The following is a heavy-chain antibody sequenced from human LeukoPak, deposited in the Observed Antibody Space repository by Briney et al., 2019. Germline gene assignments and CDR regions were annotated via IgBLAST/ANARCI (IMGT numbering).Heavy chain of an antibody. CDR1: GFTFSNAW. CDR3: ARDYPTVGAFDI. D-gene: IGHD4-11*01. Sequence: PGGSLRLSCAASGFTFSNAWMSWVRQAPGKGLEWVGRIKSKTDGGTTDYAAPVKGRFTISRHNSKDTLYLQMNSLRAEDTAVYYCARDYPTVGAFDIWGQGTMVTVSS. J-gene: IGHJ3*02. V-gene: IGHV3-15*01. CDR2: IKSKTDGGTT.